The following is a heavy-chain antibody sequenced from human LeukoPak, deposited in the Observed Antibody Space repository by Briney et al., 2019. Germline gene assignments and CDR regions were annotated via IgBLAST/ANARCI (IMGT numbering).Heavy chain of an antibody. CDR3: ARDSSGYSGYEGAFDI. CDR2: VYYSGST. Sequence: SETLSFTCTVSGGSISSYYWSWIRQPPGKGLEWIGYVYYSGSTNYNPSLKSRVTISVDTSKNQFSLKLSSVTAADTAVYYCARDSSGYSGYEGAFDIWGQGTMVTVSS. CDR1: GGSISSYY. J-gene: IGHJ3*02. V-gene: IGHV4-59*01. D-gene: IGHD5-12*01.